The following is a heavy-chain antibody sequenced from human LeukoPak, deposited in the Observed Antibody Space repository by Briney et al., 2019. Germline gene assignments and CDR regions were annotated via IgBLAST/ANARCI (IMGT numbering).Heavy chain of an antibody. CDR3: ATDTSGYFKY. Sequence: PGGSLRLSCAASGFTFSTYWMHWVRQAPGKGLVWVSRINSDGSDTVYADSVKGRFTISRDNAKNTLFLQMTSLRAEDTAVYFCATDTSGYFKYWGRGTLVTVSS. CDR1: GFTFSTYW. D-gene: IGHD3-22*01. V-gene: IGHV3-74*01. CDR2: INSDGSDT. J-gene: IGHJ4*02.